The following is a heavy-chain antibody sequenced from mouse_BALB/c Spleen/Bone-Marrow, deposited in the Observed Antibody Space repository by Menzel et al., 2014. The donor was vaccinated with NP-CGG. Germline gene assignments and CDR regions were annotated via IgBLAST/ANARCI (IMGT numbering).Heavy chain of an antibody. CDR3: ARRGEYYGAMDY. CDR1: GYTFNNYW. V-gene: IGHV1S81*02. CDR2: INPTNGRS. J-gene: IGHJ4*01. D-gene: IGHD1-1*01. Sequence: VQLQQSGAELVKPGASVKLSCRASGYTFNNYWMLWVKQRPGQGLEWIGEINPTNGRSNYNEKFKRKATLTVDKSSSAAYMQLSSLTSEDSAVYYCARRGEYYGAMDYWGQGTSVTVSS.